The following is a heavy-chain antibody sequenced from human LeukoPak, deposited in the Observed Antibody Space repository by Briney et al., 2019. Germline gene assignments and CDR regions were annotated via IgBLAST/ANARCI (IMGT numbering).Heavy chain of an antibody. D-gene: IGHD5-12*01. CDR2: IRYDGSNK. CDR3: AKVLASGYDSRWAFDI. J-gene: IGHJ3*02. CDR1: GFTFSSYG. V-gene: IGHV3-30*02. Sequence: GGSLRFSCAASGFTFSSYGMHWVRQAPGKGLEWVAFIRYDGSNKYYADSVKGRFTISRDNSKNTLYLQMNSLRAEDTAVYYCAKVLASGYDSRWAFDIWGQGTMVTVSS.